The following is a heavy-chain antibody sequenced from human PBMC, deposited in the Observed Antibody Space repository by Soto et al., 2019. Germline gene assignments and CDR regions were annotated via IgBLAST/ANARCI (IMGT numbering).Heavy chain of an antibody. Sequence: GGSLRLSCAASGFTFSSYWMSWVRQAPGKGLEWVANIKQDGSEKYYVDSVKGRFTISRDNAKNSLYLQMNSLRAEDTAVYYCARGSITGTRMYYYYMDVWGKGTTVTVSS. CDR1: GFTFSSYW. V-gene: IGHV3-7*01. J-gene: IGHJ6*03. CDR2: IKQDGSEK. CDR3: ARGSITGTRMYYYYMDV. D-gene: IGHD1-20*01.